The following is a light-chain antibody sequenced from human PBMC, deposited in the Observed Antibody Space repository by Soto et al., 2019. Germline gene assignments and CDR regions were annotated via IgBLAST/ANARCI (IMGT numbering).Light chain of an antibody. J-gene: IGKJ1*01. CDR3: QQYNNWLTWT. CDR1: HSVSSN. CDR2: GAS. V-gene: IGKV3-15*01. Sequence: EIVITQSPATLSVSTGERATLSCRASHSVSSNLAWYQQKPGQDPRLLIYGASTRATGIPARFSGSGSGTELTLTISSLQSEEFAVYYCQQYNNWLTWTFGQGTKVYI.